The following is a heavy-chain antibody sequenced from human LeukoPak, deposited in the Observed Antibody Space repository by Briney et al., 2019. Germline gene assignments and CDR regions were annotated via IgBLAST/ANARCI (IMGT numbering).Heavy chain of an antibody. J-gene: IGHJ4*02. CDR2: ISWNSGSI. CDR3: AKRGYSSGWY. V-gene: IGHV3-9*01. CDR1: GFTFDDYA. D-gene: IGHD6-19*01. Sequence: GGSLRLSCAASGFTFDDYAMHWVRQAPGKGLEWVSGISWNSGSIGYADSVKGRFTISRDNAKNSLYLQMNSLRAEDTAVYYCAKRGYSSGWYWGQGTLVTVSS.